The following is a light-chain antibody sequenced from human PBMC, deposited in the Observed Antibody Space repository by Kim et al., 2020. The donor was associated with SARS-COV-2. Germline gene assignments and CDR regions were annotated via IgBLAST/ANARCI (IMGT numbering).Light chain of an antibody. J-gene: IGLJ1*01. CDR2: DVS. CDR3: CSYAGTYSYV. Sequence: QSALTQPRSVSGSPGQSVTISCTGTNSDLGGYTYVSWYQQHPGKAPKVMIYDVSKRPSGVPDRFSGSKSGNTASLTISGLQVDDEADYYCCSYAGTYSYVFGTGTKVTVL. CDR1: NSDLGGYTY. V-gene: IGLV2-11*01.